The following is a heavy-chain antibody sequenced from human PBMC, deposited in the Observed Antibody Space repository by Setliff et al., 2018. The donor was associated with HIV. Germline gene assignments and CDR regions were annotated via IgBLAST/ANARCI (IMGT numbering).Heavy chain of an antibody. CDR2: ISPSGDRT. CDR1: GYAFTSQF. J-gene: IGHJ4*02. CDR3: AKHYFDSRGDYYTGFDY. Sequence: ASVKVSCKASGYAFTSQFMHWVRQAPGQGLEWMGIISPSGDRTTYAQRFRGRVTMTSDTSTGTVYMELSSLRSEDTAVYYCAKHYFDSRGDYYTGFDYWGQGTLVTVSS. D-gene: IGHD3-22*01. V-gene: IGHV1-46*01.